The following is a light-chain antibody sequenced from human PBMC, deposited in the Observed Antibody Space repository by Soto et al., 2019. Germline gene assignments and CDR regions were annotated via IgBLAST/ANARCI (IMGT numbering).Light chain of an antibody. Sequence: EIVLTQSPGTLSLSPGARATLSCRASQSLSSSYLAWYQQKPGQAPRLLIYGASSRATGIPDRFSGSGSGTDFTLTISRLEPEDFAVYYCQQCGSSRTFGQGTKVDIK. V-gene: IGKV3-20*01. CDR1: QSLSSSY. CDR3: QQCGSSRT. CDR2: GAS. J-gene: IGKJ1*01.